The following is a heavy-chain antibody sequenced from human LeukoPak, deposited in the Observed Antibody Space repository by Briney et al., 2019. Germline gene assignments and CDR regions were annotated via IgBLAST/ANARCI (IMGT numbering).Heavy chain of an antibody. J-gene: IGHJ4*02. CDR1: GFTFSSYE. Sequence: GGSLRLSCAASGFTFSSYEMNWVRQAPGKGLEWVSYISSSGSTIYYADSVKGRFTISRDNAKNSLYPQMNSLRAEDTAVYYCARGEIQLWSTKSFDYWGQGTLVTVSS. CDR3: ARGEIQLWSTKSFDY. D-gene: IGHD5-18*01. CDR2: ISSSGSTI. V-gene: IGHV3-48*03.